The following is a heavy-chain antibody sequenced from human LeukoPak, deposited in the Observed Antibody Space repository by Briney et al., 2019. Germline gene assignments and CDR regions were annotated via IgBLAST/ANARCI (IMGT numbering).Heavy chain of an antibody. CDR2: INHSGST. D-gene: IGHD3-3*01. V-gene: IGHV4-34*01. J-gene: IGHJ5*02. CDR1: GGSFSGYY. Sequence: PSETLSLTCAVYGGSFSGYYWSWIRQPPGKGLEWIGEINHSGSTNYNPSLKSRVTISVDTSKNQFSLKLSSVTAADTAVYYCAREQAHYDFWSGYYGGSSFDPWGQGTLVTVSS. CDR3: AREQAHYDFWSGYYGGSSFDP.